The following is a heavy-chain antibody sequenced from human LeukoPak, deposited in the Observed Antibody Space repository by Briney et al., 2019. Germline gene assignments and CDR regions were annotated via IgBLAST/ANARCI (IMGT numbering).Heavy chain of an antibody. V-gene: IGHV1-18*01. J-gene: IGHJ4*02. CDR3: TRGGASSGYDY. CDR2: ISAYNGNT. D-gene: IGHD6-19*01. Sequence: GASLKVSCKASGYTFTTYDISWVRQAAGQGLEWVGWISAYNGNTNYAQKVQGRVTMTTDTSTSTAYMELRSLRSDDAAVYYCTRGGASSGYDYRGQGTLVTVSS. CDR1: GYTFTTYD.